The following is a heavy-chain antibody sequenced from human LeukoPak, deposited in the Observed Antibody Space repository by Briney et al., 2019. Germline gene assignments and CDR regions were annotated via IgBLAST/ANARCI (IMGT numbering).Heavy chain of an antibody. V-gene: IGHV1-18*01. Sequence: ASVKVSCKASDYTFINYGISWVRQAPGQGLEWMGWISAYNGNTYYAQKFQGRVTVTTDTSTSTAYMDLRSLRSDDTAVYYCARTNLDCKNGVCYDYWGQGTPVTVSS. D-gene: IGHD2-8*01. CDR2: ISAYNGNT. J-gene: IGHJ4*02. CDR1: DYTFINYG. CDR3: ARTNLDCKNGVCYDY.